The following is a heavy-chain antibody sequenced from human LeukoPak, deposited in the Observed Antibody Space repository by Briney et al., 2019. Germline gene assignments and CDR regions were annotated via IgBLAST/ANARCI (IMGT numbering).Heavy chain of an antibody. V-gene: IGHV3-21*01. D-gene: IGHD5-12*01. CDR3: ARGRGYSGYEGDY. Sequence: GGSLRLSCAASGFTFSSYSMNWVRQAPGKGLEWVSSISSSSYIYYADSVKGRFTISRDNAKNSLYLQMNSLRAEDTAVYYCARGRGYSGYEGDYWGQGTLVTVSS. J-gene: IGHJ4*02. CDR2: ISSSSYI. CDR1: GFTFSSYS.